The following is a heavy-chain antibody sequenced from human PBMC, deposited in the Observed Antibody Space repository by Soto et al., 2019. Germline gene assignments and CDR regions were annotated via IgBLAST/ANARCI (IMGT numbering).Heavy chain of an antibody. V-gene: IGHV3-33*01. CDR3: AREYYYYMDV. CDR2: IWYDGSNK. CDR1: GYTFSSYG. Sequence: QVQLVESGGGVVQPGRSLRLSCAASGYTFSSYGMHWVRQAPGKGLEWVAVIWYDGSNKYYADSVKGRVTISRDNSKNTLYLQMNRLRAEDTAVYYCAREYYYYMDVWGKGTTVTVSS. J-gene: IGHJ6*03.